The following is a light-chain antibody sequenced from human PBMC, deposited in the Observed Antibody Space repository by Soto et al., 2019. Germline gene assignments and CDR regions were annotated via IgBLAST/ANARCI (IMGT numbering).Light chain of an antibody. J-gene: IGLJ1*01. CDR3: SSYTGDTTHV. CDR2: DVS. CDR1: SSDIGGYNH. Sequence: QSLLSQPASGSGSPGQSITICYTVSSSDIGGYNHVSWYQQHPVKAPKLMINDVSNRPSGVSYRFSGSKSSNTASLTSSGLQAEDEADYYCSSYTGDTTHVFGSGTKVTVL. V-gene: IGLV2-14*03.